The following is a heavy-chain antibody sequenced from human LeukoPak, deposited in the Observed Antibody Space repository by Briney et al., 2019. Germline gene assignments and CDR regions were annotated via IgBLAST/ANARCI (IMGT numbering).Heavy chain of an antibody. CDR1: GFTFSSHG. D-gene: IGHD3-10*01. V-gene: IGHV3-53*01. J-gene: IGHJ3*02. CDR3: ASYSREYAFDI. CDR2: IYSGGST. Sequence: RSGGSLRLSCAASGFTFSSHGMHWVRQAPGKGLEWVSVIYSGGSTYYADSVKGRFTISRDNSKNTLYLQMNSLRAEDTAVYYCASYSREYAFDIWGQGTMVTVSS.